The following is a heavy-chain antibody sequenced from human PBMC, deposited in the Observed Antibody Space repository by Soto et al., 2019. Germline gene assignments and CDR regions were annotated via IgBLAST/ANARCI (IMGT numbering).Heavy chain of an antibody. D-gene: IGHD4-4*01. Sequence: SETLSLTCTVSGNSISGTSSFWAWIRQPPGKNLEWIGSVYYTGSTYYNSSLKSRVSISIDTSKNQFSLSLNSVTAADTAVYYCTRRVRSTGLLDYWGQGALVTAPQ. J-gene: IGHJ4*02. V-gene: IGHV4-39*01. CDR1: GNSISGTSSF. CDR3: TRRVRSTGLLDY. CDR2: VYYTGST.